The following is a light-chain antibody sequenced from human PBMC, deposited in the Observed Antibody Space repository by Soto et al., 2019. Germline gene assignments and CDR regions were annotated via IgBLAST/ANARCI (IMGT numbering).Light chain of an antibody. Sequence: DIQMTQSPSSLSASVGDRVTITCRASDTIASYLNWYQQRPGKAPKLLIYAASSLQSGVPSRFGGSGSGTDFTLTITSLQPEDFATYYCQQTYNPPRTFGQGTRL. V-gene: IGKV1-39*01. CDR3: QQTYNPPRT. J-gene: IGKJ1*01. CDR1: DTIASY. CDR2: AAS.